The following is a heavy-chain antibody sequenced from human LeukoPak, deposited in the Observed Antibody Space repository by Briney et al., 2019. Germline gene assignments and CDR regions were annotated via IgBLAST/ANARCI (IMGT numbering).Heavy chain of an antibody. J-gene: IGHJ5*02. D-gene: IGHD6-13*01. V-gene: IGHV3-23*01. CDR2: ISGSGGST. CDR3: ATRYSSSWYNWFDP. CDR1: GFTFSSYA. Sequence: HPGGSLRLSCAASGFTFSSYAMSWVRQAPGKGLEWVSAISGSGGSTYYADSVKGRFTISRDNSKNTLYLQMNSLRVEDTAVYYCATRYSSSWYNWFDPWGQGTLVTVSS.